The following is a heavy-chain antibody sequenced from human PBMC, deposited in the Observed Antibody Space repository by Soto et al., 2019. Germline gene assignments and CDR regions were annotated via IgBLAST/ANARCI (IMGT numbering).Heavy chain of an antibody. Sequence: ASVKVSCKVSGYTLTELSMHWVRQAPGKGLEWMGGFDPEDGETIYAQKFQGRVTMTEDTSTDTAYMELSSLRSEDTAVYYCATMGYSSSSNWFDPWGQGTLVTVSS. CDR3: ATMGYSSSSNWFDP. CDR1: GYTLTELS. D-gene: IGHD6-13*01. CDR2: FDPEDGET. J-gene: IGHJ5*02. V-gene: IGHV1-24*01.